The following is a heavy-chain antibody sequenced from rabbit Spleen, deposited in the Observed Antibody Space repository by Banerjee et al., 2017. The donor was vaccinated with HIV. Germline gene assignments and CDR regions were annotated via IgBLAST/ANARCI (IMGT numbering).Heavy chain of an antibody. CDR2: INTATGKA. CDR3: TRDAAGREDFNL. J-gene: IGHJ4*01. CDR1: GFSFSDTDV. D-gene: IGHD4-2*01. V-gene: IGHV1S45*01. Sequence: QEQLEESGGGLVKPEGSLTLTCKASGFSFSDTDVMCWVRQAPGKGLEWIACINTATGKAVYASWAKGRFTISKTSSTTVTLQMTSLTAADTATYFCTRDAAGREDFNLWGQGTLVTVS.